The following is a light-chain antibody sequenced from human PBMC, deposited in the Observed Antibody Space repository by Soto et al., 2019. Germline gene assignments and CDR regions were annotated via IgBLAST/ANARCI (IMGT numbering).Light chain of an antibody. J-gene: IGKJ1*01. CDR2: GAS. V-gene: IGKV3-20*01. CDR1: QSVSSSY. Sequence: EIVLKQSPGTLPLSPEERATLSCRAGQSVSSSYLAWYQHKPGQAPRLLIYGASSRATGIPARLSGRGSGTDFTLTISRLEPEDLAVYYCQQYTSSTWTFGQGTKVEIK. CDR3: QQYTSSTWT.